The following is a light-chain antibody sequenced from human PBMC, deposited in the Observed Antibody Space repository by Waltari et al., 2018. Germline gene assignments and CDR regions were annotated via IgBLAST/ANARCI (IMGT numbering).Light chain of an antibody. V-gene: IGKV3-15*01. CDR1: QTVTSN. CDR2: GAS. J-gene: IGKJ1*01. Sequence: ETVLTQSPVTLSVSPGEVATLSCRASQTVTSNLAWYQHPPGPAPRLLIAGASTRAAGIPDRFSASGSGTEFTLTISNLQSEDFALYFCHQYNNWPGTFGQGTTVEIK. CDR3: HQYNNWPGT.